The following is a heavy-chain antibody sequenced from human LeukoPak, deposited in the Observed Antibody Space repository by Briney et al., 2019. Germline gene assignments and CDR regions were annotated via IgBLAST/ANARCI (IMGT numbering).Heavy chain of an antibody. V-gene: IGHV3-74*01. Sequence: GGSLRLSCAASGFTFSSHWMHWVRQAPGKGLVWVSRINSDGSRKSYADSVKGRFTVSRDNAKNTLYLQMNSLRAEDTAVYYCARDRGSTEFDYWGQGTLVTVSS. D-gene: IGHD1-26*01. J-gene: IGHJ4*02. CDR2: INSDGSRK. CDR1: GFTFSSHW. CDR3: ARDRGSTEFDY.